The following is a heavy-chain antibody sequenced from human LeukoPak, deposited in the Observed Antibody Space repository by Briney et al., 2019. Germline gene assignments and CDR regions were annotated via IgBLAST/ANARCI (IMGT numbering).Heavy chain of an antibody. V-gene: IGHV4-61*02. J-gene: IGHJ4*02. CDR2: IYSSGST. Sequence: SETLSLTCIVSGGSITSGSYYWNWIRQPAGKGLEWIGRIYSSGSTNYNPSLKSRVTISVDTSKNQFSLNLNSVTAADQAVYDCARERLGDPFDHWGQGILVTVSS. D-gene: IGHD3-16*01. CDR1: GGSITSGSYY. CDR3: ARERLGDPFDH.